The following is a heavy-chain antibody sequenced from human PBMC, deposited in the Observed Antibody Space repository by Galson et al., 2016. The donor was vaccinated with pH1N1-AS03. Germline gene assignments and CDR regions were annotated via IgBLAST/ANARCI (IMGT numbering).Heavy chain of an antibody. D-gene: IGHD2-15*01. CDR3: AKRYGYYFDY. J-gene: IGHJ4*02. CDR1: GYIFTSFW. V-gene: IGHV5-51*01. Sequence: QSGAEVKKPGDSLTISCQASGYIFTSFWIGWVRQMPGKGLEWMGIIYPDDSDTRYSPSFQGQVTISADKSITTAYLQWTSLKASDTAIYYCAKRYGYYFDYWGQATPVTVSS. CDR2: IYPDDSDT.